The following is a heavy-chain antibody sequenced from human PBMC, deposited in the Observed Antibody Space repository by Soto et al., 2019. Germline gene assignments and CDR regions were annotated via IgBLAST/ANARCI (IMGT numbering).Heavy chain of an antibody. CDR1: GGSISSYY. Sequence: SETLSLTCTVSGGSISSYYWSWIRQPPGKGLEWIGYIYYSGSTNYNPSLKSRVTISVDTSKNQFSLKLSSVTAADTAVYYCARVKTGADYGDPNWFDPWGQGTLVTVSS. V-gene: IGHV4-59*08. D-gene: IGHD4-17*01. CDR3: ARVKTGADYGDPNWFDP. J-gene: IGHJ5*02. CDR2: IYYSGST.